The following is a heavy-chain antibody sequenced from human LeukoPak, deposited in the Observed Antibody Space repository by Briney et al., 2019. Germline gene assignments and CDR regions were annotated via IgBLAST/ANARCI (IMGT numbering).Heavy chain of an antibody. J-gene: IGHJ3*02. CDR3: ARDWDYYGDAFDI. D-gene: IGHD3-10*01. V-gene: IGHV4-39*07. CDR2: IYYSGST. Sequence: SEILSLTCTVSGGSISSSSYYWGWIRQPPGKGLEWIGSIYYSGSTYYNPSLKSRVTISVDTSKNQFSLKLSSVTAADTAVYYCARDWDYYGDAFDIWGQGTMVTVSS. CDR1: GGSISSSSYY.